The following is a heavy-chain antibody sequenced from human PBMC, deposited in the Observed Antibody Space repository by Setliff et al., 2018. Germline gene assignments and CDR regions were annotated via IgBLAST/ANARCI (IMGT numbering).Heavy chain of an antibody. CDR1: GGSLTNYY. CDR3: ARSFSRREKFLLDY. V-gene: IGHV4-34*12. J-gene: IGHJ4*02. CDR2: IIHSGST. Sequence: SETLSLTCSVSGGSLTNYYWTWIRQPPGKGLEWIGEIIHSGSTNYNPSLKSRVTISMDTSKNQFSLKVSSVTAADTAVYYCARSFSRREKFLLDYWGQGALVTVSS.